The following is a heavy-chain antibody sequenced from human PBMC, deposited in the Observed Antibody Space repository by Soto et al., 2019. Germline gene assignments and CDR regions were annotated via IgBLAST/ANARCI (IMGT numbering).Heavy chain of an antibody. D-gene: IGHD1-1*01. J-gene: IGHJ4*02. V-gene: IGHV3-48*01. CDR1: EFTFSDYN. CDR3: ARGIGNFDY. CDR2: ISFSSRTI. Sequence: PGGSLRLSCAASEFTFSDYNMNWVRQAPGKGLEWVSHISFSSRTIYYADSVKGRFTISRDNAKNSLYLQMNSLRVEDTAVYYCARGIGNFDYWGQGTQVTVSS.